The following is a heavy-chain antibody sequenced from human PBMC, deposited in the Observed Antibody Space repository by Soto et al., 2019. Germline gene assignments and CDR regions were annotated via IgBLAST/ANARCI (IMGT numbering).Heavy chain of an antibody. V-gene: IGHV3-15*01. D-gene: IGHD3-9*01. CDR2: IKSKTDGGTT. J-gene: IGHJ3*02. CDR3: TKDATLEDILTGSDAFDI. CDR1: GFTFSNAW. Sequence: EVQLVESGGGLVKPGGSLRLSCAASGFTFSNAWMSWVRQAPGKGLEWVGRIKSKTDGGTTDYAAPVKGRFTISRDESKNPLYLQMNSLKTDDTAVYYCTKDATLEDILTGSDAFDIWGQGTMVTVSS.